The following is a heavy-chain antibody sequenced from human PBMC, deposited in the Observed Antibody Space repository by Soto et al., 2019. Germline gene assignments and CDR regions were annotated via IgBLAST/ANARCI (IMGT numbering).Heavy chain of an antibody. J-gene: IGHJ4*02. CDR1: GFTFIRYK. CDR3: ATASFNPYGDYYPDY. V-gene: IGHV3-21*01. D-gene: IGHD4-17*01. Sequence: WGSLRLSCAASGFTFIRYKINFFRHSPLKGLEWVSSISTSSNYIYYADSVKGRFTISRDNAKNSLFLQMNSLRAEDTAVYYCATASFNPYGDYYPDYWGQGTLVTVSS. CDR2: ISTSSNYI.